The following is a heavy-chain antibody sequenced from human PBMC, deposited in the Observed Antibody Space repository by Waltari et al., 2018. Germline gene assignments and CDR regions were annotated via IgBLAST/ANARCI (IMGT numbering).Heavy chain of an antibody. CDR1: GFTFSSYG. CDR2: ISYDGSNK. D-gene: IGHD3-10*01. Sequence: QVQLVESGGGVVQPGRSLRLSCAASGFTFSSYGMHWVRQAPGKGLEWVAVISYDGSNKYYADSVKGRFTISRDNSKNTLYLQMNSLRAEDTAVYYCAKDMVRGVMNYWYFDLWGRGTLVTVSS. CDR3: AKDMVRGVMNYWYFDL. J-gene: IGHJ2*01. V-gene: IGHV3-30*18.